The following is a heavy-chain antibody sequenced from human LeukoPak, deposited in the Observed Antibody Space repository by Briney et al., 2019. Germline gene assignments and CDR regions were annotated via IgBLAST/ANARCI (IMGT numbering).Heavy chain of an antibody. CDR3: ARLSSAGLLRGPHFDY. CDR2: INHSGST. CDR1: GASISTIISY. D-gene: IGHD2-21*02. J-gene: IGHJ4*02. Sequence: SETLSLTCTVSGASISTIISYWGWIRQPPGKGLEWIGEINHSGSTNYNPSLKSRVTISVDTSKNQFSLKLSSVTAADTAVYYCARLSSAGLLRGPHFDYWGQGTLVTVSS. V-gene: IGHV4-39*07.